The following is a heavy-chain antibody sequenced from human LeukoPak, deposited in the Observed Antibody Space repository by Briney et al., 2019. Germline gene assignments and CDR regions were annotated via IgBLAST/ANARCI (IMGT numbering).Heavy chain of an antibody. CDR1: GYNFIGYY. J-gene: IGHJ4*02. D-gene: IGHD3-22*01. Sequence: SVKVSCKTSGYNFIGYYIHWVRQAPGQGLEWMGGIIPIFGTTNYAQKFQGRVTITADESTSTAYMELSSLRSEDTAVYYCARHYYDSSAPESWGQGTLVTVSS. V-gene: IGHV1-69*13. CDR3: ARHYYDSSAPES. CDR2: IIPIFGTT.